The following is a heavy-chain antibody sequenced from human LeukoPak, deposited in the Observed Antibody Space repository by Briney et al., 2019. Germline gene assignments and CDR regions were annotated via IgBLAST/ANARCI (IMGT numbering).Heavy chain of an antibody. V-gene: IGHV3-21*01. D-gene: IGHD6-6*01. CDR1: GFTFSSYS. J-gene: IGHJ4*02. CDR2: ISSSSSYI. CDR3: AREWVLDSSSYYFDY. Sequence: GGSLRLSCAAPGFTFSSYSMNWVRQAPGKGLEWVSSISSSSSYIYYADSVKGRFTISRDNAKNSLYLQMNSLRAEDTAVYYCAREWVLDSSSYYFDYWGQGTLVTVSS.